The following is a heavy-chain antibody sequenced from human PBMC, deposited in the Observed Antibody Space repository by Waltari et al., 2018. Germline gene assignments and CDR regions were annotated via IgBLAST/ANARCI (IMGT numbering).Heavy chain of an antibody. CDR2: ISYDGSSK. J-gene: IGHJ4*02. V-gene: IGHV3-30*01. D-gene: IGHD3-22*01. CDR1: GFPFTNYA. Sequence: QVQLVESGGGVVQPARSLRLSCAASGFPFTNYAMHVVPPAPGKGLEWVALISYDGSSKYYADSVKGRFTISRDNPKNTLYLQMNSLRAEDTAVYYCARDGYDSSGYYFDYWGQGTLATVSS. CDR3: ARDGYDSSGYYFDY.